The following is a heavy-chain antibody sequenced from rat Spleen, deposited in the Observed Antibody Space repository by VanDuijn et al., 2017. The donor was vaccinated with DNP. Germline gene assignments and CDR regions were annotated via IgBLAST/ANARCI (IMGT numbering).Heavy chain of an antibody. CDR1: GFTFSDYA. D-gene: IGHD4-3*01. J-gene: IGHJ2*01. Sequence: EVQLVESGGDLVQPGNSLKLSCAASGFTFSDYAMAWVRQSPKKGLEWVATISTSGSRTYYPDSVKGRFTISRDNAKSSLYLQMNSLKSEDTATYYCAKNSGYYFDYWGQGVMVTVSS. V-gene: IGHV5-7*01. CDR2: ISTSGSRT. CDR3: AKNSGYYFDY.